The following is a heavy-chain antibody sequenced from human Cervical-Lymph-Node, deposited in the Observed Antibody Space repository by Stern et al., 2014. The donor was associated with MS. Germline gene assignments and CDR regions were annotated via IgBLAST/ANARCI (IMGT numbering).Heavy chain of an antibody. Sequence: QVQLVESGAEVRKPGASVKVSCKTSGYIFSNYGINWLRQARGQGLEWMGWSSGDNGSTKYAQKVQGRVTLTTDTSTTTAYMELRSLRYDDTAVYYCARGGKGEGDYPHYFYFGMDVWGQGTTVTVSS. CDR1: GYIFSNYG. CDR3: ARGGKGEGDYPHYFYFGMDV. D-gene: IGHD4-17*01. J-gene: IGHJ6*02. V-gene: IGHV1-18*01. CDR2: SSGDNGST.